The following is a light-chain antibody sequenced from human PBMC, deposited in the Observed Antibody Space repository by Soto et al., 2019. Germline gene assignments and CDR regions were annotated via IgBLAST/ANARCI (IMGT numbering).Light chain of an antibody. Sequence: QSALTQPASVSGSPGQSITMSCTGTSSDVGGYNYVSWYQQHSGKAPKLIIHEVNNRPSGVSNRFSGSKSGNTASLTISGLQAEDEADYYCSSYTSSDTLVFGTGTQLTVL. V-gene: IGLV2-14*01. CDR1: SSDVGGYNY. CDR2: EVN. J-gene: IGLJ1*01. CDR3: SSYTSSDTLV.